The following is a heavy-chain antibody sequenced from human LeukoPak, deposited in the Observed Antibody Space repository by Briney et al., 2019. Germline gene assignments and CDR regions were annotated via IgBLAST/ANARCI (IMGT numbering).Heavy chain of an antibody. CDR2: ISSASNTI. CDR1: GFTFSSYS. V-gene: IGHV3-48*01. CDR3: ASDPMGPYYYYYMDV. J-gene: IGHJ6*03. D-gene: IGHD3-10*01. Sequence: GGSLRLSCAASGFTFSSYSMNWVRQAPGKGLEWVSYISSASNTIYYADSVKGRFTISRDNAKNSLYLQMNSLRAEDTAVYYCASDPMGPYYYYYMDVWGKGTTVTVSS.